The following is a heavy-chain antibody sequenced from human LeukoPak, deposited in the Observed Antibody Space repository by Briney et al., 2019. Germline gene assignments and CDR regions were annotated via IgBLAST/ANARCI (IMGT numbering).Heavy chain of an antibody. V-gene: IGHV3-64*04. D-gene: IGHD2-21*01. CDR2: ISSIGGST. CDR3: ATVTAAGGGDDNFFDY. J-gene: IGHJ4*02. CDR1: GFTFSSYA. Sequence: GGSLRLSCSASGFTFSSYAMHWVRQAPGKGLEYVSAISSIGGSTYYADSVKGRFTISKDNAKNSPYLQMHSLRAEDTAVYCWATVTAAGGGDDNFFDYWGQGTLVTVSS.